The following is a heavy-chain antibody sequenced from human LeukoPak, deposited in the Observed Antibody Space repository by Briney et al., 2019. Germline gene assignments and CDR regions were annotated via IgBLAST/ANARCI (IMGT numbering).Heavy chain of an antibody. V-gene: IGHV4-59*01. D-gene: IGHD5-24*01. CDR2: IYYSGST. J-gene: IGHJ4*02. CDR3: ASHRRDGYNIFDY. Sequence: SETLSLTCTVSGGSISSYYWSWIRHPPGKGLEWIGYIYYSGSTNYNPSLKSRVTISVDTSKNQFSLKLSSVTAADTAVYYCASHRRDGYNIFDYWGQGTLATVSS. CDR1: GGSISSYY.